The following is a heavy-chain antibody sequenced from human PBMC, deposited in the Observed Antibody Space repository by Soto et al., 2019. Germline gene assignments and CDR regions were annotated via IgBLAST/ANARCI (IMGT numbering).Heavy chain of an antibody. CDR2: ISTYNGDT. CDR3: AREGVAPYYYYGMDV. D-gene: IGHD5-12*01. J-gene: IGHJ6*02. CDR1: GYTFTRSG. Sequence: ASVKVSCKASGYTFTRSGISWVRQAPGQGLEWMGWISTYNGDTNYAQTFQGRVTMTTDTSTSTVHMEVRSLRSDDTAVYYCAREGVAPYYYYGMDVWGQGPPATVSS. V-gene: IGHV1-18*01.